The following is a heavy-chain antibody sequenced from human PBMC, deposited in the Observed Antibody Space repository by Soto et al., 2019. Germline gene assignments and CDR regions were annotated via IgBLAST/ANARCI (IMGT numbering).Heavy chain of an antibody. V-gene: IGHV3-66*01. CDR2: MYSGGGT. D-gene: IGHD4-17*01. CDR3: ARTVIRYYIDY. CDR1: EFTVNIIH. J-gene: IGHJ4*02. Sequence: GGSLRLSCAASEFTVNIIHMGWFRQAPGKGLEWVSFMYSGGGTYYTDSVKGRFTISRDNSENTLCLEMNSLRDEDTAVYYCARTVIRYYIDYWGQGALVTVSS.